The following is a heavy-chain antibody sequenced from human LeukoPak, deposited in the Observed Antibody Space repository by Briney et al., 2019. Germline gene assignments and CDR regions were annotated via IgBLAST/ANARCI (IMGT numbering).Heavy chain of an antibody. V-gene: IGHV1-18*01. CDR3: ARDPGYCRSTSCYIGDY. CDR2: ISAYNGNT. J-gene: IGHJ4*02. Sequence: ASVKVSCKASGYTFTSYGISWVRQAPGQGLEWMGWISAYNGNTNYAQKLQGRVTMTTDTSTSTAYMELRSLRSDDTAVYYCARDPGYCRSTSCYIGDYWGQGTLVTVSS. CDR1: GYTFTSYG. D-gene: IGHD2-2*02.